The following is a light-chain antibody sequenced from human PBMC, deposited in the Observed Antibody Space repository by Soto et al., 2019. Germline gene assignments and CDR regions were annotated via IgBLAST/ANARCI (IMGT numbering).Light chain of an antibody. J-gene: IGLJ3*02. V-gene: IGLV1-47*02. CDR1: FSNIGSNY. CDR3: AVWDDSMRGWV. Sequence: QSALAQPPSASGTPGQRVTISCSGRFSNIGSNYVYWYQQLPGTAPKLLIFTNDQRTSGVPGRFSGSKSGTSASLAISGLLSEDEADYYCAVWDDSMRGWVFGGGTKATVL. CDR2: TND.